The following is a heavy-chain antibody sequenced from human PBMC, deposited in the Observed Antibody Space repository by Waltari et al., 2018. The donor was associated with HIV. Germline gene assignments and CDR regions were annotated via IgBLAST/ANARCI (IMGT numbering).Heavy chain of an antibody. J-gene: IGHJ4*02. CDR3: SKDRRYYDSSGLLDY. D-gene: IGHD3-22*01. CDR2: ISWNSGSI. CDR1: GFTFADYA. V-gene: IGHV3-9*01. Sequence: EVQLVESGGGLVQPGRSLRLSCAASGFTFADYAMHWVRQAPGKGLEWVSGISWNSGSIGYADSVKGRFTISRDNAKNSLYLQMNSLRAEDTALYYCSKDRRYYDSSGLLDYWGQGALVTVSS.